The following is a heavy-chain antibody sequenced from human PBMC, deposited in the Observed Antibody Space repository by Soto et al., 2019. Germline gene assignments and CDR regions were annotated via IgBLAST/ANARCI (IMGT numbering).Heavy chain of an antibody. V-gene: IGHV4-39*01. Sequence: QLQLQESGPGLVKPSETLSLTCTVSGGSISSSSYYWGWIRQPPGKGLEWIGSIFYSGSTYYNPSLKSRVTISVDTSKHQFSLKLSSVTAADTAVYYCARQRGYYGSGSYYNPLEYYYYMDVWGKGTTVTVSS. D-gene: IGHD3-10*01. CDR1: GGSISSSSYY. CDR2: IFYSGST. CDR3: ARQRGYYGSGSYYNPLEYYYYMDV. J-gene: IGHJ6*03.